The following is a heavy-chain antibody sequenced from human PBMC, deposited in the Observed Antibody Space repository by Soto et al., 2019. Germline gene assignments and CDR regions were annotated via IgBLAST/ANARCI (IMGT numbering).Heavy chain of an antibody. Sequence: QVQLVESGGGLVKPGGSLRLSCAASGFTFSDYYMSWIRQAPGKGLEWVSYISSSSSYTNYADSVKGRFTISRDNAKNSLNLQINSQRAEDTAVYYCARDHHRYSGYDYVDSWGQGTLVTVSS. CDR2: ISSSSSYT. J-gene: IGHJ4*02. V-gene: IGHV3-11*05. CDR1: GFTFSDYY. CDR3: ARDHHRYSGYDYVDS. D-gene: IGHD5-12*01.